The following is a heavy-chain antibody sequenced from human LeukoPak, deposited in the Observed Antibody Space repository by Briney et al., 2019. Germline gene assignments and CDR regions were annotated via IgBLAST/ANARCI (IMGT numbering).Heavy chain of an antibody. CDR1: GYTFTSYG. D-gene: IGHD3-22*01. CDR3: ARAYYDSSGDYDY. Sequence: ASVKVSCKASGYTFTSYGISWVRQAPGQGLEWMGWISAYNGNTNYAQKLQGRVTMTRDTSTSTVYMELSSLRSEDTAVYYCARAYYDSSGDYDYWGQGTLVTVSS. V-gene: IGHV1-18*01. J-gene: IGHJ4*02. CDR2: ISAYNGNT.